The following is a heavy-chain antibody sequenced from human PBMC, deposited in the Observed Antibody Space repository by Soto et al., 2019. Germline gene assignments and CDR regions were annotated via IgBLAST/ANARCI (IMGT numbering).Heavy chain of an antibody. CDR1: GFTFSSYA. CDR3: VKDQIAARTYYYYGMDV. D-gene: IGHD6-6*01. J-gene: IGHJ6*02. V-gene: IGHV3-64D*08. CDR2: ISSNGGST. Sequence: GGSLRLSCSASGFTFSSYAMHWVRQAPGKGLEYVSAISSNGGSTYYADSVKGRFTISRDNSKNTLYLQMSSLRTEDTAVYYCVKDQIAARTYYYYGMDVWGQGTTVTVSS.